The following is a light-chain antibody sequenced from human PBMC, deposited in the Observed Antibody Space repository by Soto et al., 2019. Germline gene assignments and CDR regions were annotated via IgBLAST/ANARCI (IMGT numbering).Light chain of an antibody. CDR2: KAS. CDR3: QQYNTYPLT. V-gene: IGKV1-5*03. Sequence: DIQMTQSPSTLPASVGDRVTITCRASQSISTWLAWYQQKPGKAPKLLIYKASNLEGGVPSRFSGSGSGTEFTITISSLQPDDFATYYCQQYNTYPLTFGGGTTVEIK. CDR1: QSISTW. J-gene: IGKJ4*01.